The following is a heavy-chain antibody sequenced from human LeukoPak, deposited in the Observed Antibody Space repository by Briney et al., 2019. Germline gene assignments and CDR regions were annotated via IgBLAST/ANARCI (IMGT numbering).Heavy chain of an antibody. CDR1: GYTFTSYG. J-gene: IGHJ4*02. V-gene: IGHV3-23*01. CDR3: AKEGWDDNYFDY. CDR2: ISDSGGST. Sequence: GASVKVSCKASGYTFTSYGMNWVRQAPGKGLEWVSGISDSGGSTYYADSVKGRFTISRDNSKNTLYLQMNSLRGEDTAVYYCAKEGWDDNYFDYWGPGSLVTVSS. D-gene: IGHD1-1*01.